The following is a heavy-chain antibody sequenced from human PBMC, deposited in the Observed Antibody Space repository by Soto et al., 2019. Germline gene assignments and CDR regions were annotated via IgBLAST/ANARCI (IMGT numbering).Heavy chain of an antibody. CDR1: GYSFTSYW. CDR3: ARHGDSSGYYPYYYYYGMDV. D-gene: IGHD3-22*01. Sequence: GESLKISCKGSGYSFTSYWISWVRRMPGKGLEWMGRIDPSDSYTNYSPSFQGHVTISADKSISTAYLQWSSLKASDTAMYYCARHGDSSGYYPYYYYYGMDVWGQGTTVTVSS. CDR2: IDPSDSYT. V-gene: IGHV5-10-1*01. J-gene: IGHJ6*02.